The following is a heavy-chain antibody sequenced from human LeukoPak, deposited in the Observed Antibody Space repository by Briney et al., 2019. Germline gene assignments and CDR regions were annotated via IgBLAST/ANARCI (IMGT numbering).Heavy chain of an antibody. CDR1: GFTSSSYA. D-gene: IGHD5-18*01. CDR2: ISGSGGST. CDR3: ANLLGIQFWFT. J-gene: IGHJ5*02. V-gene: IGHV3-23*01. Sequence: PGGSLRLSCAASGFTSSSYAMSWVRQAPGKGLEWVSGISGSGGSTYYADSVKGRFTISRDNSKNTLYLQMNSLRAEDTAIYYCANLLGIQFWFTWGQGSLVTVSS.